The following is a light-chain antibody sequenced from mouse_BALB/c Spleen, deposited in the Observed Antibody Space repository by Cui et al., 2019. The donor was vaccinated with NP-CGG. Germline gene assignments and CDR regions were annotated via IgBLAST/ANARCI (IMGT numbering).Light chain of an antibody. CDR3: ALWYSNHWV. CDR1: TGAVTTSNY. V-gene: IGLV1*01. J-gene: IGLJ1*01. CDR2: GTN. Sequence: AVVPKESDLTTSPGETVTLTCRSSTGAVTTSNYANWVQEKPDHLFTGLIGGTNNRAPGVPARFSGSLIGDKAALTITGAQTEDEAIYFCALWYSNHWVFGGGTKLTVL.